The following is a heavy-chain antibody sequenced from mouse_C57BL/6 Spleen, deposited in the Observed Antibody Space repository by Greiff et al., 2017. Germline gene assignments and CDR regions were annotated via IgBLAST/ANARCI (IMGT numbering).Heavy chain of an antibody. CDR3: ARREVYYGSAGFAY. J-gene: IGHJ3*01. V-gene: IGHV1-9*01. D-gene: IGHD1-1*01. CDR1: GYTFTGYW. Sequence: QVQLQQSGAELMKPGASVKLSCKATGYTFTGYWIEWVKQRPGHGLEWIGEILPGSGSTNYNEQFKGKATFTADTSSNTAYMQLSSLTTEDSAIYYCARREVYYGSAGFAYWGQGTLVTVSA. CDR2: ILPGSGST.